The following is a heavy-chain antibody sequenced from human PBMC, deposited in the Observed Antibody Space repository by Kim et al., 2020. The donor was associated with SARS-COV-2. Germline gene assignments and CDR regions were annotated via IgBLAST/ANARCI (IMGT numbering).Heavy chain of an antibody. V-gene: IGHV4-31*02. Sequence: YNPSLKSRVTISVDTSKNQFSLKLSSVTAADTAVYYCARSAYYDSSGYSIWGQGTLVTVSS. D-gene: IGHD3-22*01. CDR3: ARSAYYDSSGYSI. J-gene: IGHJ4*02.